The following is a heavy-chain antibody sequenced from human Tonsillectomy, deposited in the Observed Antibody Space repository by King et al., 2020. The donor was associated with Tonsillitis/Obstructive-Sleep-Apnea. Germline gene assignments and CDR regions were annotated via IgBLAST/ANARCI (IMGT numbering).Heavy chain of an antibody. J-gene: IGHJ4*02. CDR2: IYPGDSDT. CDR3: AGEGGGVSERNFFCPY. CDR1: GYSFTSYW. Sequence: VQLEESGAEVKKPGESLKISCKGSGYSFTSYWIGWVRQMPGKGLEWMGIIYPGDSDTRYSPSFQGQDTISADKSTRPAYLQWSSLKAPDTAMYYCAGEGGGVSERNFFCPYWGQGTLVTVSS. D-gene: IGHD2/OR15-2a*01. V-gene: IGHV5-51*01.